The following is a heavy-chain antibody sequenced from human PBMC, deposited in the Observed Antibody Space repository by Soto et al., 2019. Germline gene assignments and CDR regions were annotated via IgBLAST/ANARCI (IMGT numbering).Heavy chain of an antibody. Sequence: ASVKVSCKASGYTFTSYDINWVRQATGQGLERMRWMNPNSGNTGYAQKYQGRVTMTRNTSISTAYMELSSLRSEETAVYYCAGDIAAAGTGYYYYGMDVWGQGTTVTVSS. CDR2: MNPNSGNT. CDR3: AGDIAAAGTGYYYYGMDV. J-gene: IGHJ6*02. D-gene: IGHD6-13*01. V-gene: IGHV1-8*01. CDR1: GYTFTSYD.